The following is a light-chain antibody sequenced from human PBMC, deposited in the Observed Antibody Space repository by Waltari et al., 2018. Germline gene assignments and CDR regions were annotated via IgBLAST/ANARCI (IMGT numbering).Light chain of an antibody. V-gene: IGKV4-1*01. J-gene: IGKJ2*01. Sequence: DIVMTQSPDSLAVSLGERATTNCKSSQNVLYSSNNKNYLAVYQQKPGQPPKLVIYWASTRESGVPDRFSASGSGTDFNFTISSLQAEDVAVYYCQQYYTSPYTFAQGTKLEI. CDR3: QQYYTSPYT. CDR2: WAS. CDR1: QNVLYSSNNKNY.